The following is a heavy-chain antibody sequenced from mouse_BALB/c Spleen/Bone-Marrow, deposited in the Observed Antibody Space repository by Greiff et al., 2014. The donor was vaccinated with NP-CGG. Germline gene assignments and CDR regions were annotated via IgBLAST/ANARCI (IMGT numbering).Heavy chain of an antibody. CDR3: AIYYGNYYAMDY. V-gene: IGHV14-3*02. D-gene: IGHD2-1*01. CDR2: IDPANGNT. CDR1: GFNIKDTY. Sequence: VQLQQSGAELVKPGASVKLSCTASGFNIKDTYMHWVKQRPEQGLEWIGRIDPANGNTKYDPKFQGKATITADTSSNTAYLQLSCLTSEDTAVYYCAIYYGNYYAMDYWGQGTSVTVSS. J-gene: IGHJ4*01.